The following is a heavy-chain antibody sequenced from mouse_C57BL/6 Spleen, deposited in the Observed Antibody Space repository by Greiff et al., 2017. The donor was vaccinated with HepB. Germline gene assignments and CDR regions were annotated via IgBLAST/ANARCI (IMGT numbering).Heavy chain of an antibody. V-gene: IGHV1-7*01. J-gene: IGHJ4*01. CDR1: GYTFTSYW. CDR3: ARDGSPYYAMDY. Sequence: VQLQQSGAELAKPGASVKLSCKASGYTFTSYWMHWVKQRPGQGLEWIGYINPSSGYTKYNQKFKDKATLTADTSSSTAYMQLSSLTYEDSAVYYCARDGSPYYAMDYWGQGTSVTVSS. CDR2: INPSSGYT. D-gene: IGHD1-1*01.